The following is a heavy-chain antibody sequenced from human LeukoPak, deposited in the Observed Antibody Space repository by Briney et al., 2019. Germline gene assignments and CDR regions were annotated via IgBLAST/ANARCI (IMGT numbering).Heavy chain of an antibody. D-gene: IGHD6-13*01. CDR2: ITDTGDTT. CDR3: ARLGIITAAGSNDY. Sequence: GGSLRLSCAASGFTFSSFAMSWVRQAPGKGLEWVSTITDTGDTTYSVDSVKGRFTISRDNSKNSMYLQMNSLRAEDTAVYYCARLGIITAAGSNDYWGQGTLVTVSS. CDR1: GFTFSSFA. V-gene: IGHV3-23*01. J-gene: IGHJ4*02.